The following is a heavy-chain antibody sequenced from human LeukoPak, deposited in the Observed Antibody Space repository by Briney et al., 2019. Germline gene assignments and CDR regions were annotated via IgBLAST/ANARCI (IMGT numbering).Heavy chain of an antibody. Sequence: ASVKVSCRASGYTVTGYHMHWVRQAPGQGLEWMGWINPNSGGTNYAQKFQGRVTMTRDTSINTAYMELSRLRSDDTAVYYCAGDMVRGVILRRVLEYWGQGTLVTVSS. CDR2: INPNSGGT. J-gene: IGHJ4*02. CDR1: GYTVTGYH. CDR3: AGDMVRGVILRRVLEY. V-gene: IGHV1-2*02. D-gene: IGHD3-10*01.